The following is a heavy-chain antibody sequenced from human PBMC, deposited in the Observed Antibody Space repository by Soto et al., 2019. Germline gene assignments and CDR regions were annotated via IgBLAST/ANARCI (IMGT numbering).Heavy chain of an antibody. V-gene: IGHV4-28*03. D-gene: IGHD3-10*01. J-gene: IGHJ6*02. Sequence: SETLSLTCAVSGYSISSSNWWGWIRQPPGKGLEWIGYIYYSGTTYYNPSLKSRVTMSVDTSKNQFSLKLTSVTAVDTAVYYCARGPYGTGGDYYYGMDVWGQGTMVTVSS. CDR1: GYSISSSNW. CDR2: IYYSGTT. CDR3: ARGPYGTGGDYYYGMDV.